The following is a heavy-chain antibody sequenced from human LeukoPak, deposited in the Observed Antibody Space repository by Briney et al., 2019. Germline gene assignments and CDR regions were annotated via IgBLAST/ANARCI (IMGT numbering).Heavy chain of an antibody. CDR2: IYSSGST. Sequence: PSETVSLTCNVSGDSISGYYWSWIRQPAGKGLECIGRIYSSGSTNYNPSLKSRLTMSVDTSKNQFSLKLSSVTAADTAVYYCARVGGTATTGYYYVDVWGKGTTVTVSS. J-gene: IGHJ6*03. CDR3: ARVGGTATTGYYYVDV. V-gene: IGHV4-4*07. D-gene: IGHD1-1*01. CDR1: GDSISGYY.